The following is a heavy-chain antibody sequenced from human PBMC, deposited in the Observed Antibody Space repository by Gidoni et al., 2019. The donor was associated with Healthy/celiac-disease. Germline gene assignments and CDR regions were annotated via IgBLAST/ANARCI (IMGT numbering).Heavy chain of an antibody. CDR1: GGTFSSYA. J-gene: IGHJ4*02. CDR3: ARGSIAAAGTTLDY. V-gene: IGHV1-69*04. Sequence: QVQLVQSGAEVKKPGSAVKVSCKASGGTFSSYAISWVRQAPGQGLEWMGRIIPILGIANYAQKFQGRVTITADKSTSTAYMELSSLRSEDTAVYYCARGSIAAAGTTLDYWGQGTLVTVSS. CDR2: IIPILGIA. D-gene: IGHD6-13*01.